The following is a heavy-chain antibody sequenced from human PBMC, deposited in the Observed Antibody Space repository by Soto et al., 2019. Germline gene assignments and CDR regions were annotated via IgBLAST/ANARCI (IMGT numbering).Heavy chain of an antibody. CDR1: VFTFSSYA. CDR3: ARGHRYYYDSSGYSSDYYYYYGMDV. D-gene: IGHD3-22*01. Sequence: GGSLRLSCSASVFTFSSYAMHWFRQAPGKGLEWVAVISYDGSNKYYADSVKGRFTISRDNSKNTLYLQMNSLRAEDTAVYYCARGHRYYYDSSGYSSDYYYYYGMDVWGQGTTVTVSS. CDR2: ISYDGSNK. V-gene: IGHV3-30-3*01. J-gene: IGHJ6*02.